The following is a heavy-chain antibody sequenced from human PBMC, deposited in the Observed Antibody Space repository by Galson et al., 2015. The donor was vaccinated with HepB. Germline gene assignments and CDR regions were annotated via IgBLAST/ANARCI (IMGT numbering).Heavy chain of an antibody. D-gene: IGHD3-22*01. Sequence: SLRLSCAASGFTFSSYSMNWVRQAPGKGLEWVSYISSSSSTIYYADSVKGRFTISRDNAKNSLYLQMNSLRDEDTAVYYCARTGHYYDSSGYYFGYWGQGTLVTVSS. CDR2: ISSSSSTI. J-gene: IGHJ4*02. CDR3: ARTGHYYDSSGYYFGY. V-gene: IGHV3-48*02. CDR1: GFTFSSYS.